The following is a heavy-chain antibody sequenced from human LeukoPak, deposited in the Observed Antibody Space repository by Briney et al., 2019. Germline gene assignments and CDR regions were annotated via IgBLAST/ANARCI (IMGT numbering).Heavy chain of an antibody. CDR2: INHSGST. D-gene: IGHD3-3*01. J-gene: IGHJ4*02. V-gene: IGHV4-34*01. CDR3: ARKVPLYDFWSGSPGAHFDY. CDR1: GGSFSGYY. Sequence: SETLSLTCAVYGGSFSGYYWSWIRQPPGKGLEWIGEINHSGSTNYNPSLKSRVTISVDTAKNQFSLKLSSVTAADTAVYYCARKVPLYDFWSGSPGAHFDYWGQGTLVTVSS.